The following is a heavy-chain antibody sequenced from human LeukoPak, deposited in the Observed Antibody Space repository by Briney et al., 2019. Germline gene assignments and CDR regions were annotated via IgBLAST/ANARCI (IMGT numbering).Heavy chain of an antibody. V-gene: IGHV3-23*01. Sequence: GGSLRLSCAASGFTFSSYAMSWVRQAPGKGLEWVSAISASGGGTYYPDSVKGRFTISRDNSKNTLYLQMNSLRAEDTAAYYCAKDLGGCGGDCYGFFQHWGQGTLVTVSS. CDR2: ISASGGGT. CDR1: GFTFSSYA. J-gene: IGHJ1*01. D-gene: IGHD2-21*02. CDR3: AKDLGGCGGDCYGFFQH.